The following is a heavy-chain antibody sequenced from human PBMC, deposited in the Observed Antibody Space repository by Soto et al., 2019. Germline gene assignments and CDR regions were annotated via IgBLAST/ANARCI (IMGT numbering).Heavy chain of an antibody. Sequence: GESLQISCKGSGYSFTSYWISWVRQMPGKGLEWMGRLDPSDSYTNYSPSFQGHVTISADKSSSTAYLQRSSLKASDTAMYYSARDDGRIAGAKVYYYYGMGVWGRVTRVAVSS. CDR2: LDPSDSYT. D-gene: IGHD6-13*01. CDR3: ARDDGRIAGAKVYYYYGMGV. CDR1: GYSFTSYW. J-gene: IGHJ6*01. V-gene: IGHV5-10-1*01.